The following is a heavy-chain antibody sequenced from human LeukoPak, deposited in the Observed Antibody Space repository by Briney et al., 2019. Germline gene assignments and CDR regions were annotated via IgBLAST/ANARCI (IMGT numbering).Heavy chain of an antibody. CDR3: AREDWGSTGHPFGY. CDR1: GFSLSSNG. Sequence: GGSLRLSCVASGFSLSSNGMHWVRQAPGKGLEWVSVLWSDASSRYYADSVKGRFTISRDISKNTLYLQMTSLRVEDTAVYYCAREDWGSTGHPFGYWGQGTLVTVSS. CDR2: LWSDASSR. D-gene: IGHD7-27*01. V-gene: IGHV3-33*01. J-gene: IGHJ4*02.